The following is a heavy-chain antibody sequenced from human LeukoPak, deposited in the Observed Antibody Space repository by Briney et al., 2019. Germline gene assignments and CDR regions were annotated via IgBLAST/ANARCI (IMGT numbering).Heavy chain of an antibody. Sequence: GGSLRLSCAASGFTFSSYSMNWVRQAPGKGLEWVSSISSSSSYIYYADSVKGRFTISRDNAKNSLYLQMNSLRAEDTAVYYCARSRSGIISSTSRLIDYWGQGTLVTVSS. CDR1: GFTFSSYS. D-gene: IGHD2-2*01. J-gene: IGHJ4*02. CDR3: ARSRSGIISSTSRLIDY. V-gene: IGHV3-21*01. CDR2: ISSSSSYI.